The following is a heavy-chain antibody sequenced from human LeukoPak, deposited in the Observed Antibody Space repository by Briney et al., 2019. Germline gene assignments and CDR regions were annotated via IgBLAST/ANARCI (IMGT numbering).Heavy chain of an antibody. CDR3: ARAGITMVRGAQYYFDY. D-gene: IGHD3-10*01. Sequence: PGGSLRLSCAASGFTFSSSAMSWVRQAPGKGLEWVSVISGSGGTTYYADSVKGRFTISRDNAKNTLYLQMNSLRAEDTAVYYCARAGITMVRGAQYYFDYWGQGTLVTVSS. CDR1: GFTFSSSA. J-gene: IGHJ4*02. V-gene: IGHV3-23*01. CDR2: ISGSGGTT.